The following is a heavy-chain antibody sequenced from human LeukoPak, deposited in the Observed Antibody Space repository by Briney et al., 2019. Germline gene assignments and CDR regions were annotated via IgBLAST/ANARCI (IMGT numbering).Heavy chain of an antibody. V-gene: IGHV3-23*01. J-gene: IGHJ4*02. Sequence: GVSLRLSCAASGFTFSTYDMSWLRQAPGKGLEWVSGISGSGSSTYYVDSVKGRFTISRDNSKNTLYLQMNSLRVEDTAVYYCAKAPSSSWYVGDFWGQGTLVTVSS. D-gene: IGHD6-13*01. CDR3: AKAPSSSWYVGDF. CDR1: GFTFSTYD. CDR2: ISGSGSST.